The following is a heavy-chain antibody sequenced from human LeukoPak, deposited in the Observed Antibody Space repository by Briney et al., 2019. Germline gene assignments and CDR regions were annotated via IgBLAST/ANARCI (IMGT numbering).Heavy chain of an antibody. CDR2: IRSKAYGGTT. CDR1: GFTFGDYA. J-gene: IGHJ4*02. V-gene: IGHV3-49*04. Sequence: GGSLRLSCTASGFTFGDYAMSWVRQAPGEGLWWVGFIRSKAYGGTTEYAASVKGRFTISRDDSKSIAYLQMNSLKTEDTAVYYCTRDKDYFDYWGQGTLVTVSS. CDR3: TRDKDYFDY.